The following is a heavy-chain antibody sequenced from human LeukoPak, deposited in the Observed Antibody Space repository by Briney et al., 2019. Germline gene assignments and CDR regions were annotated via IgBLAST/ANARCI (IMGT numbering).Heavy chain of an antibody. CDR2: INAGHGNT. J-gene: IGHJ4*02. CDR3: ARGAGFAEALPEY. V-gene: IGHV1-3*01. CDR1: GYTFTSYA. Sequence: RASVKVSCKASGYTFTSYAIQWVRQAPGQRLEWMGWINAGHGNTKYSQKFQGRVTFTRDTSASTAYMELSSLRSEDTAVYYCARGAGFAEALPEYWGQGTLLTVSS. D-gene: IGHD6-19*01.